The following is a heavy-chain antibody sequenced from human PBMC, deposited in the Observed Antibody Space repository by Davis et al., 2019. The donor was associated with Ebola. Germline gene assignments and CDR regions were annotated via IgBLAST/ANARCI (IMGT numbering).Heavy chain of an antibody. CDR2: IRSKANSYAT. J-gene: IGHJ5*02. CDR3: ASLSMATRP. D-gene: IGHD6-6*01. Sequence: GESLKISCAASGFTFSGSAMHWVRQASGKGLEWVGRIRSKANSYATAYAASVKGRFTISRDDSKNTAYLQMNSLKSEDTAVYYCASLSMATRPWGQGTLVTVSS. CDR1: GFTFSGSA. V-gene: IGHV3-73*01.